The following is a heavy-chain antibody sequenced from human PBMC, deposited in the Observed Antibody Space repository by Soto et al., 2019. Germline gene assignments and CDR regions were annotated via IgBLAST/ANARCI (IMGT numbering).Heavy chain of an antibody. CDR1: GGTFSSYA. J-gene: IGHJ6*02. CDR3: ARWGSSSSPVYNV. V-gene: IGHV1-18*01. Sequence: GASVKVSCKASGGTFSSYAISWVRQAPGQGLEWMGGIIPIFGNTNYAQKLQGRVTMTTDTSTSTAYMELRSLRSDDTAVYYCARWGSSSSPVYNVWGQGTTVTVSS. CDR2: IIPIFGNT. D-gene: IGHD6-6*01.